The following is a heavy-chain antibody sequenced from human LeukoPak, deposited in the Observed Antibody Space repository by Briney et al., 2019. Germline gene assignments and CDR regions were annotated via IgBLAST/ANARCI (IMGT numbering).Heavy chain of an antibody. V-gene: IGHV3-15*01. CDR2: IKSSDVGTT. CDR1: GFTFSNAW. Sequence: AGGSLRLSCVASGFTFSNAWMNWVRQAPGKGLEWVGRIKSSDVGTTDYAAPVKGRFTISRDDSKNTLYLRMNSLKTEDTALYYCTTNDAFDIWGQGTMVTVSS. CDR3: TTNDAFDI. J-gene: IGHJ3*02.